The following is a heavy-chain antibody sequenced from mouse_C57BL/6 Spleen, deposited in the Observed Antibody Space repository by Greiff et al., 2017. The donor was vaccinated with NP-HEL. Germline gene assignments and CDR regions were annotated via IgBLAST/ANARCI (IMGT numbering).Heavy chain of an antibody. CDR2: IYPGDGDT. CDR3: ARYDYDGRAFAY. D-gene: IGHD2-4*01. J-gene: IGHJ3*01. Sequence: VQLQQSGPELVKPGASVKISCKASGYAFSSSWMNWVKQRPGKGLEWIGRIYPGDGDTNYNGKFKGKATLTADKSSSTAYMQLSSLTSEDSAVYFCARYDYDGRAFAYWGQGTLVTVSA. V-gene: IGHV1-82*01. CDR1: GYAFSSSW.